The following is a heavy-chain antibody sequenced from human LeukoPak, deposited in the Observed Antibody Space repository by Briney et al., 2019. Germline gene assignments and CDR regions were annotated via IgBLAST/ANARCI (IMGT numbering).Heavy chain of an antibody. J-gene: IGHJ4*02. CDR3: ASYKSSGYTRDYFDY. D-gene: IGHD3-22*01. CDR2: IYYSGST. CDR1: GGSISSSSYY. Sequence: SETLSLTCTVSGGSISSSSYYWGWIRQPPGKGLEWIGSIYYSGSTNYNPSLKSRVTISVDTSKNQFSLKLSSVTAADTAVYYCASYKSSGYTRDYFDYWGQGTLVTVSS. V-gene: IGHV4-39*07.